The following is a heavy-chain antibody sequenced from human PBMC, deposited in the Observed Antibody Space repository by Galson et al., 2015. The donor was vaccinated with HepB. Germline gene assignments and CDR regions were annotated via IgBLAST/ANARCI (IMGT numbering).Heavy chain of an antibody. D-gene: IGHD6-19*01. Sequence: SLRLSCAASGFTFSDYYMGWIRQAPGKGLEWVSYISSSGSTIYYADSVKGRFTISRDNAKNSLYLQMNSLRAEDTAVYYCARDGEAVAGLFDYWGQGTLVTVSS. V-gene: IGHV3-11*01. J-gene: IGHJ4*02. CDR3: ARDGEAVAGLFDY. CDR1: GFTFSDYY. CDR2: ISSSGSTI.